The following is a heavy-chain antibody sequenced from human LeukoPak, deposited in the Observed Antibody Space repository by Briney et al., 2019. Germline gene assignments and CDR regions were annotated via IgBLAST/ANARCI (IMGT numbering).Heavy chain of an antibody. V-gene: IGHV1-18*01. CDR1: GGVFTTYA. CDR3: ARDRGSWNDNRLDY. D-gene: IGHD1-1*01. J-gene: IGHJ4*02. Sequence: ASVKVSCKASGGVFTTYAISWVRQAPGQGLEWMGWISAYNGNTNYAQKFQGRVTMTTDTSTSTAYMELRSLRSDDTAVYYCARDRGSWNDNRLDYWGQGTLVTVSS. CDR2: ISAYNGNT.